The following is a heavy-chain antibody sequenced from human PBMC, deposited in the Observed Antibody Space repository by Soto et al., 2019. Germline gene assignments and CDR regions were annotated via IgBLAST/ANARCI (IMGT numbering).Heavy chain of an antibody. CDR2: IYPGDSDT. J-gene: IGHJ5*02. V-gene: IGHV5-51*01. CDR3: ARHFPYDYIGEGWFDP. D-gene: IGHD3-16*01. Sequence: GESLKISCKGSGYSFTSYWIGWVRQMPGKGLEWMGIIYPGDSDTRYSPPFQGQVTISADKSISTAYLQWSSLKASDTAMYYCARHFPYDYIGEGWFDPWGQGTLVTVSS. CDR1: GYSFTSYW.